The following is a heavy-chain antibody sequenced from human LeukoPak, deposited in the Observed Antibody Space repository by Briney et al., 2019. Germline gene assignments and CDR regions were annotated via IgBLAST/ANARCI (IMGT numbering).Heavy chain of an antibody. J-gene: IGHJ4*02. D-gene: IGHD4-23*01. CDR2: ISGSGSNT. V-gene: IGHV3-23*01. CDR3: AKHYGSNSMADY. CDR1: GFTFSNYA. Sequence: PGGSLRLSCGTSGFTFSNYAMSLVRQAPGKGLEWVSAISGSGSNTYYADSVKGRFTISRDNSKNTLYLQMNSLRAEETAVYYCAKHYGSNSMADYWGQGTLVTVSS.